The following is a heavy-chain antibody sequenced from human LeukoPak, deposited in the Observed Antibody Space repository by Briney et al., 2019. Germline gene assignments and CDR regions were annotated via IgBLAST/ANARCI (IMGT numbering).Heavy chain of an antibody. J-gene: IGHJ4*02. Sequence: GESLKISCKSSGYQFANYWIAWVRQMPGKGPEWMGSIYPADSDTRYSPSFQGQVTISADKSISTAYLQWSSLKASDSAMYYCARRVGYCSGSSCEYFDYWGQGTLVTVSS. V-gene: IGHV5-51*01. CDR3: ARRVGYCSGSSCEYFDY. CDR2: IYPADSDT. D-gene: IGHD2-15*01. CDR1: GYQFANYW.